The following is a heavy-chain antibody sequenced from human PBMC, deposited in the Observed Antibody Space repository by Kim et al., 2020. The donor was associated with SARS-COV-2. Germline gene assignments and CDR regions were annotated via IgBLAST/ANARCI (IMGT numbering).Heavy chain of an antibody. Sequence: ASVKVSCKASGYTFTSYAMHWVRQAPGQRLEWMGWINAGNGNTKYSQKFQGRVTITRDTSASTAYMELSSLRSEDTAVYYCARDPTRIMITFGGVIATHYFDYWGQGTLVTVSS. V-gene: IGHV1-3*01. CDR2: INAGNGNT. CDR1: GYTFTSYA. CDR3: ARDPTRIMITFGGVIATHYFDY. J-gene: IGHJ4*02. D-gene: IGHD3-16*02.